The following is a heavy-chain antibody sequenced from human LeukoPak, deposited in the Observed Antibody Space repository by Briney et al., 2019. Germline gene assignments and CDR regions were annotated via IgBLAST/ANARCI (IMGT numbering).Heavy chain of an antibody. Sequence: GESLKISCEGSGYSFSSYWIGWVRQMPGKGLEWMGIIYPDDSDTRYSPSFQGQVTISADKSISTAYLQWSSLKASDTAIYYCARQGGRFSGNLDYWGQGTPVTVSS. CDR3: ARQGGRFSGNLDY. CDR2: IYPDDSDT. CDR1: GYSFSSYW. V-gene: IGHV5-51*01. D-gene: IGHD1-26*01. J-gene: IGHJ4*02.